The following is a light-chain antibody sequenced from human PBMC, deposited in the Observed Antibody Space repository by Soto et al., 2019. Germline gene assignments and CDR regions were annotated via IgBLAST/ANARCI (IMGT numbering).Light chain of an antibody. Sequence: QSVLTQPPSVSGAPGQRVTISCTGSSSNIGAGYDVHWYKQLPGTAPKLLIYGNSNRPSGVPDRFSGSKSGTSASLAITGLQAEDEADYYCQSYDSSLRGRVFGGGTKVTVL. CDR1: SSNIGAGYD. V-gene: IGLV1-40*01. CDR3: QSYDSSLRGRV. J-gene: IGLJ3*02. CDR2: GNS.